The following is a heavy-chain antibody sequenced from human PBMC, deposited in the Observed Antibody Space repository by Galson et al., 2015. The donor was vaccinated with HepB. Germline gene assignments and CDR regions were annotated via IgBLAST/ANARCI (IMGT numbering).Heavy chain of an antibody. J-gene: IGHJ4*02. Sequence: SLRLSCAASGFTFSGSAIHWVRQASGKGLEWVGRIRSKSNSYATAYAASVEGRFAISRDDSKNTAYLQMNSLKAEDTAVYYCTRLVEMPAITTSLDYWGQGTVVTVSS. V-gene: IGHV3-73*01. CDR2: IRSKSNSYAT. CDR3: TRLVEMPAITTSLDY. CDR1: GFTFSGSA. D-gene: IGHD5-24*01.